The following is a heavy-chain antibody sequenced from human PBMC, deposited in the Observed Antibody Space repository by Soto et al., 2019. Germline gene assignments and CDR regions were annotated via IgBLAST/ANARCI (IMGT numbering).Heavy chain of an antibody. V-gene: IGHV3-23*01. CDR1: GFTFSSYA. CDR2: ISGSGGST. CDR3: AKPDYGDRPALWYFDL. D-gene: IGHD4-17*01. J-gene: IGHJ2*01. Sequence: GGSLRLSCAASGFTFSSYAMSWVRQAPGKGLEWVSAISGSGGSTYYADSVKGRFTISRDNSKNTLYLQMNSLRAEDTAVYYCAKPDYGDRPALWYFDLWGRGTLVTVS.